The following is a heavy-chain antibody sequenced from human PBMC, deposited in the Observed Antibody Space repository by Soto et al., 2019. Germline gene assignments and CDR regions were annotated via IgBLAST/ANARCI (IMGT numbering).Heavy chain of an antibody. CDR3: ARHPPSRGWPNYYYYYGMAV. CDR2: ISSSSSYI. D-gene: IGHD6-19*01. CDR1: GFTFSSYS. J-gene: IGHJ6*02. Sequence: PGGSLRLSCAASGFTFSSYSMNWVRQAPGKGLEWVSSISSSSSYIYYADSVKGRFTISRDNAKNSLYLQMNSLRAEDTAVYYCARHPPSRGWPNYYYYYGMAVWGQGTRVTLSS. V-gene: IGHV3-21*01.